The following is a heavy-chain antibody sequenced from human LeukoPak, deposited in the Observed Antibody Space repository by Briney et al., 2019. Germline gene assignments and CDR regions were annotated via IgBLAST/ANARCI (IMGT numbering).Heavy chain of an antibody. Sequence: GGSLRLSCAASGFQLSDYWMHWVRQAPGKGLEWVSRIRSDGNSISYADSARGRFTISRDNTKNTLYPQMNSLRAEDTAVYFCARVGSTYFYSWGQGALVTVSS. CDR3: ARVGSTYFYS. J-gene: IGHJ4*02. V-gene: IGHV3-74*01. CDR2: IRSDGNSI. CDR1: GFQLSDYW. D-gene: IGHD1-1*01.